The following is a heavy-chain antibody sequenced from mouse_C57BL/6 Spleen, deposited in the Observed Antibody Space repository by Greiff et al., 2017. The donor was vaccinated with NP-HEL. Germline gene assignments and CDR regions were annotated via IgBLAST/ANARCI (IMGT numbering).Heavy chain of an antibody. V-gene: IGHV5-16*01. Sequence: EVMLVESEGGLVQPGSSMKLSCTASGFTFSDYYMAWVRQVPEKGLEWVANINYDGSSTYYLDSLKSRFIISGDNAKNILYLQMSSLKSEDSATYFCARGWDWYFDVLGTGTTVTVSS. CDR3: ARGWDWYFDV. CDR2: INYDGSST. D-gene: IGHD2-3*01. CDR1: GFTFSDYY. J-gene: IGHJ1*03.